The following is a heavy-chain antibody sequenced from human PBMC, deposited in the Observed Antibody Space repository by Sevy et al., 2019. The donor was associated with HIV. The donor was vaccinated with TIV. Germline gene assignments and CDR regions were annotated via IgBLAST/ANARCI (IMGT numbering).Heavy chain of an antibody. CDR3: GGESIGAVGDFDH. V-gene: IGHV4-59*01. Sequence: SETLSLTCTVSGGSISNYFWSWIRQPPGKGLEWIGYIYYSGSTNYNPSLKSRVTILVDTSKNQFSLKLRSVTAADTAVYYWGGESIGAVGDFDHWGQGTLVTVSS. CDR1: GGSISNYF. D-gene: IGHD6-6*01. J-gene: IGHJ4*02. CDR2: IYYSGST.